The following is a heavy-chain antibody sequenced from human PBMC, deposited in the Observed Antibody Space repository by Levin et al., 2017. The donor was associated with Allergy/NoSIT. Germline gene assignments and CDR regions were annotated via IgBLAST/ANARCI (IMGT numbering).Heavy chain of an antibody. CDR1: GGSFSGYY. V-gene: IGHV4-34*01. D-gene: IGHD2-15*01. Sequence: PSETLSLTCAVYGGSFSGYYWSWIRQPPGKGLEWIGEINHSGSTNYNPSLKSRVTISVDTSKNQFSLKLSSVTAADTAVYYCARGGGGRTDVNWFDPWGQGTLVTVSS. CDR2: INHSGST. CDR3: ARGGGGRTDVNWFDP. J-gene: IGHJ5*02.